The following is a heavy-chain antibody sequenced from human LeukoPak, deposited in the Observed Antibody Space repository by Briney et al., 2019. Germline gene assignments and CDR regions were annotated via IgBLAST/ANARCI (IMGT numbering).Heavy chain of an antibody. Sequence: GGSLRLSCAASGFTFSTYAMNWVRQAPGRGLEGVSSISGTDVSISYADSVKGRFTISRDNSENTLYLQMNSLRAEDTAVYYCAKASVVLWFGELLPDQYYFDYWGQGTLVTVSS. CDR2: ISGTDVSI. J-gene: IGHJ4*02. CDR3: AKASVVLWFGELLPDQYYFDY. D-gene: IGHD3-10*01. CDR1: GFTFSTYA. V-gene: IGHV3-23*01.